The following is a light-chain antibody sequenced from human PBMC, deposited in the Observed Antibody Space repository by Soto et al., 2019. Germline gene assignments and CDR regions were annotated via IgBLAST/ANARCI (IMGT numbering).Light chain of an antibody. J-gene: IGKJ5*01. CDR3: QQYNNWPPIT. V-gene: IGKV3-15*01. CDR2: GAS. CDR1: QSVRSRY. Sequence: EIVLTQSAGTLSLSPGERATLSWRASQSVRSRYLAWYQQKPGQAPRLLIYGASTRATGIPARFSGSGSRTEFTITISSLRSEDFAVYSCQQYNNWPPITFGQGTRLEI.